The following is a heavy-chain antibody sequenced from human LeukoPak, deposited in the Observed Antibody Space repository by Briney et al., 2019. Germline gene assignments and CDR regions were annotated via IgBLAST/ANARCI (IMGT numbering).Heavy chain of an antibody. J-gene: IGHJ4*02. CDR1: GFTFSSYA. D-gene: IGHD3-3*01. V-gene: IGHV3-23*01. CDR3: AKDIAEDFWSGSDY. Sequence: GGSLRLSCAASGFTFSSYAMSWVRQAPGKGLEWVSAISSSGGSTYYADSVKGPFTISRDSSKNTLYLQMNSLRAEDTAVYYCAKDIAEDFWSGSDYWAREPWSPSPQ. CDR2: ISSSGGST.